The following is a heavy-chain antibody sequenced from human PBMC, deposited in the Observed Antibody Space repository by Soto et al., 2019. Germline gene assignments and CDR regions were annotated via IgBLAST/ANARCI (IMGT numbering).Heavy chain of an antibody. J-gene: IGHJ3*02. CDR1: GYTFSNYD. Sequence: QVPLVQSGAEVKKPGASVKVSCKASGYTFSNYDINWVRQATGQGLEWMGWLNPNTDKTGSAQKFQGRVTMTRNTSISTAYLELSGLRSDDTAVYYCARGIKGLPPSAFDIWCQGTRVTVSS. CDR3: ARGIKGLPPSAFDI. V-gene: IGHV1-8*01. D-gene: IGHD5-12*01. CDR2: LNPNTDKT.